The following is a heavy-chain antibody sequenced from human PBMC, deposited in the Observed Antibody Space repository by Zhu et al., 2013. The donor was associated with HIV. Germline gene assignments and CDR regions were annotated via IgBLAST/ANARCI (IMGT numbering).Heavy chain of an antibody. CDR3: ARDTYKRVVGVDPLDAFDI. CDR1: GGTFSSYA. Sequence: QVQLVQSGAEVKKPGSSVKVSCKASGGTFSSYAISWVRQAPGQGLEWMGWIIPIFGIANYAQKFQGRVTITADESTSTAYMELSSLRSEDTAVYYCARDTYKRVVGVDPLDAFDIWGQGTMVTVSS. J-gene: IGHJ3*02. CDR2: IIPIFGIA. D-gene: IGHD1-26*01. V-gene: IGHV1-69*12.